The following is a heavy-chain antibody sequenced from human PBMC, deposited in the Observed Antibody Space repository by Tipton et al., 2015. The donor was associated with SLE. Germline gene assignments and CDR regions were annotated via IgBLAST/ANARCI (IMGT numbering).Heavy chain of an antibody. D-gene: IGHD3-10*01. CDR3: ARQAPTGRCFDP. J-gene: IGHJ5*02. Sequence: TLSLTCTVSGGSISSYCWSWIRHPPGKGLEWIGYFYYSGGTYYSPSLKSRFTLSADTSKKQFSLKLSSVTAADTAVYYCARQAPTGRCFDPWGQGTLVTVSS. CDR1: GGSISSYC. V-gene: IGHV4-59*08. CDR2: FYYSGGT.